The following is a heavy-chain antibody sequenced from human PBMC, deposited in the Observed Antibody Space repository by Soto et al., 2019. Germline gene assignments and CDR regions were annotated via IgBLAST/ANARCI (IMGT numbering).Heavy chain of an antibody. J-gene: IGHJ4*02. CDR2: ISHSGNT. CDR3: AGLRGYAGSPIDY. Sequence: PSEILSLTCTVSGGSIISGYWSWIRQPPGKGLEWIGYISHSGNTNYNPSVKSRVTLSVDTPKNQFSLRLSSVTTADTAVYYCAGLRGYAGSPIDYWGQGTLVTVSS. CDR1: GGSIISGY. D-gene: IGHD2-15*01. V-gene: IGHV4-59*01.